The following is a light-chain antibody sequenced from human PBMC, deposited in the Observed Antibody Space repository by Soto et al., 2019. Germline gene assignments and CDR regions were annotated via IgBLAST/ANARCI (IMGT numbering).Light chain of an antibody. CDR2: GAS. V-gene: IGKV3-20*01. CDR1: QSVRSNY. Sequence: EIVLTQSPGTLSLSSGERATLSCRASQSVRSNYLAWYQQKPGQAPRLLIYGASSRATGIPDRFGGSGSGTVFTLTISRLEHEDFAVYYCQQYASSPLTFGGGTKVEIK. J-gene: IGKJ4*01. CDR3: QQYASSPLT.